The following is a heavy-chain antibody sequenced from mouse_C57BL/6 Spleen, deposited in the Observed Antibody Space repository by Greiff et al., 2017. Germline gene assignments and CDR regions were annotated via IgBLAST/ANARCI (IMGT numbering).Heavy chain of an antibody. Sequence: EVQLVESGGDLVKPGGSLTLSCAASGFTFSSYGMSWVRQPPDKRLEWVATISSGGSYTYYPDSVKGRVTISRDNAKNTLYLQMSSLKSEDTAMYYCARQPIDGRSPYWYCAVWGTGTTVTVSS. CDR1: GFTFSSYG. D-gene: IGHD1-1*01. J-gene: IGHJ1*03. CDR2: ISSGGSYT. V-gene: IGHV5-6*01. CDR3: ARQPIDGRSPYWYCAV.